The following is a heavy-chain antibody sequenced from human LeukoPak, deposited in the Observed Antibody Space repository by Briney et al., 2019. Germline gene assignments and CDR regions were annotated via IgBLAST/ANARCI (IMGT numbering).Heavy chain of an antibody. V-gene: IGHV1-46*01. CDR2: INPSGGST. D-gene: IGHD1-26*01. CDR3: ARSEGSGSYRPDAFDI. CDR1: GYTFTSYY. J-gene: IGHJ3*02. Sequence: AASVKVSCKASGYTFTSYYMHWVRQAPGQGLEWMGIINPSGGSTSYAQKFQGRVTMTRDTSTSTVYMELSSLRSDDTAVYYCARSEGSGSYRPDAFDIWGQGTMVTVPS.